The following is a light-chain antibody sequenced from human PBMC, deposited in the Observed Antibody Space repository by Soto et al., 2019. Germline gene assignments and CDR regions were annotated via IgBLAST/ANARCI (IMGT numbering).Light chain of an antibody. V-gene: IGLV1-40*01. J-gene: IGLJ2*01. CDR1: SSNIGAGYD. Sequence: QSVLTQPPSVSGAPGQRVTISCTGSSSNIGAGYDVHWYQQLPGTAPKLLIYGNSNRPSGVPDRFSGSKSGTSASLAITGLQAEDEADYYCKSYDSSLSGYVVFGGGTKRTVL. CDR3: KSYDSSLSGYVV. CDR2: GNS.